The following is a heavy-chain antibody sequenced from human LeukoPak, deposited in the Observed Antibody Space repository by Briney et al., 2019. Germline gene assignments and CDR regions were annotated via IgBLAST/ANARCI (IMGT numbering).Heavy chain of an antibody. Sequence: GGSLRLSCAASGFSFSSHGMHWVRQAPGKGLEWVAVISYDGSNKYYADSVKGRFTISRDNSKNTLYLQMNSLRAEDTAVYYCAKGQGSGWYEAFDIWGQGTMVTVSS. CDR3: AKGQGSGWYEAFDI. J-gene: IGHJ3*02. V-gene: IGHV3-30*18. CDR2: ISYDGSNK. CDR1: GFSFSSHG. D-gene: IGHD6-19*01.